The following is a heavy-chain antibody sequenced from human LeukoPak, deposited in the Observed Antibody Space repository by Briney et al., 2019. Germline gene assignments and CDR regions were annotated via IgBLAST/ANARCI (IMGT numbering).Heavy chain of an antibody. D-gene: IGHD3-3*01. CDR3: AKVANNFWSGLDY. Sequence: GGSLRLSCAASGFTFRSYSMNWVRQAPGKGLEWVSGITTNADSTYYADSVKGRFTLSRDNSKSTLYLQMNSLRAEDTAIYYCAKVANNFWSGLDYWGQGALVTVSS. CDR1: GFTFRSYS. V-gene: IGHV3-23*01. J-gene: IGHJ4*02. CDR2: ITTNADST.